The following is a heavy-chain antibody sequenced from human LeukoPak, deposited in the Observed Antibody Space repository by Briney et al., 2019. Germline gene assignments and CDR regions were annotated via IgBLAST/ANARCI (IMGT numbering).Heavy chain of an antibody. CDR3: ARSIAARPIDY. CDR1: GGTFSSYA. D-gene: IGHD6-6*01. CDR2: IIPIFGTA. V-gene: IGHV1-69*13. Sequence: GASVKVSCKASGGTFSSYAISWVRQAPGQGLEWVGGIIPIFGTANYAQKFQGRVTITADESTSTAYMELSSLRSEDTAVYYCARSIAARPIDYWGQGTLVTVSS. J-gene: IGHJ4*02.